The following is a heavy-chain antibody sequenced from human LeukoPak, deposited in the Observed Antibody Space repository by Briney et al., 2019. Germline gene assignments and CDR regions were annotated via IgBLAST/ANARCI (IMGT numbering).Heavy chain of an antibody. Sequence: PSETLSLTCTVSGGSVSYYYWSWIRQPPGKGLEWIGYIYYSGSTNYNPSLKSRVTISVDTSKNQFSLKLSSVTAADTAVYYCARVSLAYCGGDCYPAWYFDLWGRGTLVTVSS. CDR2: IYYSGST. J-gene: IGHJ2*01. CDR3: ARVSLAYCGGDCYPAWYFDL. V-gene: IGHV4-59*02. D-gene: IGHD2-21*02. CDR1: GGSVSYYY.